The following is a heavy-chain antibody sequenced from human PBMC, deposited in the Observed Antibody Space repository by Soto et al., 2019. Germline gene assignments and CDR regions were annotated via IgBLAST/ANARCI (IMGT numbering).Heavy chain of an antibody. CDR1: GFSMTDYA. D-gene: IGHD2-8*01. Sequence: QVQLVESGGDVVQPGTSLRLSCAASGFSMTDYAMHWVRQPPGGGLEWVAIIWFDGSLKFYGGSVEGRFTVSRDESKNILYLQMDSLRTEDTAIYYCARDWLSRTYGPGDPWGQGTLVTVSS. V-gene: IGHV3-33*01. CDR2: IWFDGSLK. CDR3: ARDWLSRTYGPGDP. J-gene: IGHJ5*02.